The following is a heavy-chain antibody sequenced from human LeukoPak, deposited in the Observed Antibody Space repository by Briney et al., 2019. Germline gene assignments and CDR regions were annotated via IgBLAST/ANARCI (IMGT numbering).Heavy chain of an antibody. V-gene: IGHV3-73*01. J-gene: IGHJ4*02. D-gene: IGHD6-13*01. Sequence: TGGSLKLSCAASGFPFSGSAIHWVRQTSGQGLEWVARIRSKTNTYTTAYASSVRGRFTISRDNAKNSLYLQMNSLRAEDTAVYYCTRGSSSNSWYFNYWGQGTLVTVSS. CDR3: TRGSSSNSWYFNY. CDR2: IRSKTNTYTT. CDR1: GFPFSGSA.